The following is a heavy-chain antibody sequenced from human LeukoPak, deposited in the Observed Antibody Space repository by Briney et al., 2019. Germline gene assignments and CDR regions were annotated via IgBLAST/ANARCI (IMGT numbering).Heavy chain of an antibody. J-gene: IGHJ5*02. V-gene: IGHV3-48*01. CDR1: GFTFSSYA. CDR2: ISRSSTTI. D-gene: IGHD3-10*01. CDR3: ARGSPGNWFDP. Sequence: GGSLRLSCAASGFTFSSYAMSWVRQAPGKGLEWVSYISRSSTTITYADSVKGRFTISRDNSKNSLFLQMNSLRAEDTAIYYCARGSPGNWFDPWGQGTLVTVSS.